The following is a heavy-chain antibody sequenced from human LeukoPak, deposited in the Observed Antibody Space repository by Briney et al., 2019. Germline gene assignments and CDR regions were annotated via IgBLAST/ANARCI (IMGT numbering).Heavy chain of an antibody. D-gene: IGHD2-15*01. Sequence: GGSLRLSCAASGFTFYDYAMHWVRHAPGKGLEWVSGISWNSGSIGYADSVKGRFTISRDNAKNSLYLQMNSLRAEDTALYYCAKDADQDIVVVVAATSAFDIWGQGTMVTVSS. CDR3: AKDADQDIVVVVAATSAFDI. J-gene: IGHJ3*02. CDR2: ISWNSGSI. V-gene: IGHV3-9*01. CDR1: GFTFYDYA.